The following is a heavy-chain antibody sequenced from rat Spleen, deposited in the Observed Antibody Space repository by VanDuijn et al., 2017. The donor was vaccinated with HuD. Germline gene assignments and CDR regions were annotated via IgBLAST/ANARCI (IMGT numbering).Heavy chain of an antibody. CDR1: GFTFSNYG. CDR2: ISPSGDDT. D-gene: IGHD1-12*02. V-gene: IGHV5-19*01. Sequence: EVQLVESGGGLVQPGRSLNLSCAASGFTFSNYGMHWIRQAPTKGLEWVASISPSGDDTYYRDSVKGRFTISRDNARNTLYLQMDSLRSEDTATYYCVTDRGGYYDGIYYFNWFAFWGQGTLVTVSS. CDR3: VTDRGGYYDGIYYFNWFAF. J-gene: IGHJ3*01.